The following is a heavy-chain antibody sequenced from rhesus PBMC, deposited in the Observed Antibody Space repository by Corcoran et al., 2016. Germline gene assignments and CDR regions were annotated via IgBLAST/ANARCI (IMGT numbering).Heavy chain of an antibody. CDR3: ARDWGGIAAGNFDY. Sequence: QLQLQESGPGLVKPSETLSLTCAVAGYSISSGYYYGSWIRQPPGKGLEWIGYITYRGSTSYNPSLKSRVTISRDTSTNQFSLKLSSVTAADTAVYYCARDWGGIAAGNFDYWGQGVLVTVSS. CDR2: ITYRGST. CDR1: GYSISSGYYY. V-gene: IGHV4-122*02. D-gene: IGHD6-13*01. J-gene: IGHJ4*01.